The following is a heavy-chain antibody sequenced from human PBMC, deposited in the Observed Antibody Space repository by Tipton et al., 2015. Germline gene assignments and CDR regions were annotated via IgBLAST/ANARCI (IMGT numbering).Heavy chain of an antibody. CDR2: ISWDGGRT. CDR1: GFTFDHYT. D-gene: IGHD3-3*01. Sequence: GSLRLSCAASGFTFDHYTMHWVRQTPGKGLEWVSLISWDGGRTYYGDSVKGRFTVSRDNSKNSLYLQMNSLRTEDTALYYCAKDIVTSVDFWSGYSDYWGQGTLVTVSS. J-gene: IGHJ4*02. CDR3: AKDIVTSVDFWSGYSDY. V-gene: IGHV3-43*01.